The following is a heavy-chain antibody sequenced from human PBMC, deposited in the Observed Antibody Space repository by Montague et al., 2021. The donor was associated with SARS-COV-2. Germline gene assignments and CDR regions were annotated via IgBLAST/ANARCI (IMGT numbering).Heavy chain of an antibody. CDR3: ARFLGFCSGANCYSSGMDV. J-gene: IGHJ6*02. D-gene: IGHD2-15*01. CDR2: VHYTGST. V-gene: IGHV4-59*12. CDR1: GGSIRSYY. Sequence: SETLSLTCEVSGGSIRSYYWSWIRQSPGKGLEWIGYVHYTGSTNYNPPLKSRVTISIDKSTNQLSLKLSSVTAADTAVYYCARFLGFCSGANCYSSGMDVWGQGTTVTVSS.